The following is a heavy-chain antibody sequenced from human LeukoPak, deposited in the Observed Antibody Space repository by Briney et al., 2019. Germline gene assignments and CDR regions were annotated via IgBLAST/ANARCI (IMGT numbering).Heavy chain of an antibody. J-gene: IGHJ6*03. CDR2: ISGSGGST. CDR1: GFTFSSYA. CDR3: AKRMTTVTTLKYYYYMDV. Sequence: GGALRLSCAASGFTFSSYAMSWVRPAPGKGLEWVSAISGSGGSTYYADSVKGRVTIARCNSKNPLYLQMNSMRAQDTAVYYCAKRMTTVTTLKYYYYMDVWGKGTTVTVSS. D-gene: IGHD4-17*01. V-gene: IGHV3-23*01.